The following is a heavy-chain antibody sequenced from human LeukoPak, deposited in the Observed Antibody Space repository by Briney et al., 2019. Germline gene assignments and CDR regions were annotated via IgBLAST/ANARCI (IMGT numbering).Heavy chain of an antibody. D-gene: IGHD3-10*01. CDR1: GDSISTYY. CDR3: ARAVGGDGSGSL. J-gene: IGHJ4*02. Sequence: SETLSLTCTVPGDSISTYYWSWIRQPPGKGLEWIGYIYYRVTSDYNPSLKSRVTMSVDMSTRQISLKLSSVTAADTAVYYCARAVGGDGSGSLWGPGTLVTVSS. V-gene: IGHV4-59*01. CDR2: IYYRVTS.